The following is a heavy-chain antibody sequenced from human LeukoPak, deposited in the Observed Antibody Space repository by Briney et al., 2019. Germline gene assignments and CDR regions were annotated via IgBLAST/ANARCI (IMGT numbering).Heavy chain of an antibody. J-gene: IGHJ5*02. CDR2: IIPIFGTA. CDR3: ARTYSSSSKVLGYNWFDP. D-gene: IGHD6-6*01. Sequence: SVKVSCKASGGTFSSYAISWVRQAPGQGLEWMGGIIPIFGTANYAQKFQGRVTITTDESTSTAYMELSSLRSEDTAVYYCARTYSSSSKVLGYNWFDPWGQGTLVTVSS. CDR1: GGTFSSYA. V-gene: IGHV1-69*05.